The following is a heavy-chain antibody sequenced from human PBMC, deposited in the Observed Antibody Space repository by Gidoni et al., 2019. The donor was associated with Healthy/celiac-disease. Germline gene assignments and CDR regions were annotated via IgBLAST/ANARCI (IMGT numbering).Heavy chain of an antibody. V-gene: IGHV3-33*01. CDR2: IWYDGSNK. Sequence: QVQLVESGGGVVQPGRSLRLSCAASGFTFSSYGMHWVRPAPGKGLEWVAVIWYDGSNKYYADSVKGRFTISRDNSKNTLYLQMNSLRAEDTAVYYCARDFDRESSGWYGYWGQGTLVTVSS. D-gene: IGHD6-19*01. J-gene: IGHJ4*02. CDR3: ARDFDRESSGWYGY. CDR1: GFTFSSYG.